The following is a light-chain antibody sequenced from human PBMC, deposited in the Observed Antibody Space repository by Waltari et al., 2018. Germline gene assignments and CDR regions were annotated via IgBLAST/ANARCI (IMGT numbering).Light chain of an antibody. CDR1: QSVSYY. CDR3: QQTYNAPLT. J-gene: IGKJ4*01. V-gene: IGKV1-39*01. Sequence: DVQMTQSPSSLSASVGDRVTITCRESQSVSYYLNWYQQKAGQAPKLLIYLASSLETGVPSRFSGSGSGTDFTLTISNLQPEDFATYLCQQTYNAPLTFGGGTKVEIK. CDR2: LAS.